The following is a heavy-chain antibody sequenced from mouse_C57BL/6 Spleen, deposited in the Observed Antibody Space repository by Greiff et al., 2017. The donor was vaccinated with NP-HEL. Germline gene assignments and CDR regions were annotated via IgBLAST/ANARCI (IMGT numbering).Heavy chain of an antibody. CDR1: GYTFTSYW. CDR2: IHPSDSDT. J-gene: IGHJ3*01. D-gene: IGHD3-2*02. CDR3: ATGDSSGSWFAY. V-gene: IGHV1-74*01. Sequence: QVQLKQPGAELVKPGASVKVSCKASGYTFTSYWMHWVKQRPGQGLEWIGRIHPSDSDTNYNQKFKGKATLTVDKSSSTAYMQLSSLTSEDSAVYYCATGDSSGSWFAYWGQGTLVTVSA.